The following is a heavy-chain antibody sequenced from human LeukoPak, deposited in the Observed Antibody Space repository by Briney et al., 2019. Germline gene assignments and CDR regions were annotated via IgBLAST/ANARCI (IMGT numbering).Heavy chain of an antibody. J-gene: IGHJ4*02. Sequence: ASVKVSCKASGYTFTSYYMHWGRQAPGQGLEWMGIINPSGGSTSYAQKFQGRVSMTRDTSTSTVYMDLSSLRSEDTAVYYCARPTTVEDYFDYWGQGTLVTVSS. CDR1: GYTFTSYY. CDR3: ARPTTVEDYFDY. V-gene: IGHV1-46*01. D-gene: IGHD4-17*01. CDR2: INPSGGST.